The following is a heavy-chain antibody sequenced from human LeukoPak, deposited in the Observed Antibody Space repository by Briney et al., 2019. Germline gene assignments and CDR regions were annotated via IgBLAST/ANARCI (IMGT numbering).Heavy chain of an antibody. CDR3: ARETVGLYTRNDY. CDR1: GGSISSGSYY. CDR2: IYTSGST. D-gene: IGHD1-26*01. J-gene: IGHJ4*02. Sequence: PSETLSLTCTVSGGSISSGSYYWSWIRQPAGKGLEWIGRIYTSGSTNYNPSLKSRVTISVDTSKNQFSLKLSSVTAADTAVYYCARETVGLYTRNDYWGQGTLVTVSS. V-gene: IGHV4-61*02.